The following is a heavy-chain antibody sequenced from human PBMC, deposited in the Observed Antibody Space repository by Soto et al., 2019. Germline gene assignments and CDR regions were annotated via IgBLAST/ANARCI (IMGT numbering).Heavy chain of an antibody. CDR2: ISGNAGRT. Sequence: VQLFQSGGGQVQPGGSLRLSCAASGFSFSSYAVGWVRQTPGKGLEWVSVISGNAGRTYYADSVKGRFIISRDNSRDTLSLQMDSLRGEDTAIYYCAKTKGNYCSGGRCYYFDKWGQGVLVTVSS. V-gene: IGHV3-23*01. D-gene: IGHD2-15*01. CDR1: GFSFSSYA. CDR3: AKTKGNYCSGGRCYYFDK. J-gene: IGHJ4*02.